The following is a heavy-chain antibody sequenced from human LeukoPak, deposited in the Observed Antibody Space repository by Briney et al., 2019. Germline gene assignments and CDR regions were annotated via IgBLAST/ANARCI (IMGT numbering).Heavy chain of an antibody. D-gene: IGHD5/OR15-5a*01. V-gene: IGHV5-51*01. CDR3: ARRALSSVDLDY. CDR1: GSSFTSYW. J-gene: IGHJ4*02. Sequence: GESLKISCQGSGSSFTSYWIGWVRQLPGKGLEWMGIIYPGDSDTRYSPSFQGQVTISADKSISTAYLQWSSLKASDTAMYYCARRALSSVDLDYWGQGTLVTVSS. CDR2: IYPGDSDT.